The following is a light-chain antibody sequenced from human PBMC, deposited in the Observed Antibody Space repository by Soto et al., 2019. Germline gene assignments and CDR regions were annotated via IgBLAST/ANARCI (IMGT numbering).Light chain of an antibody. CDR2: DAS. CDR3: QQYDNLQLT. V-gene: IGKV1-33*01. CDR1: QDISNY. J-gene: IGKJ4*01. Sequence: DLQMTQSPSSLSASVGDRVTITCQASQDISNYLNSYQQKPGKAPKLLIYDASNLETGVPSRFSGSGSGTDFTFTISSLQPEDIATYYCQQYDNLQLTFGGGTKVEIK.